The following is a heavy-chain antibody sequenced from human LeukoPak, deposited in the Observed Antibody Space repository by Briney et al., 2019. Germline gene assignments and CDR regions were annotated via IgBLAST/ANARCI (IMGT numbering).Heavy chain of an antibody. D-gene: IGHD3-10*01. V-gene: IGHV1-69*06. CDR1: GGTFSSYA. CDR3: ARPHSYYGSGMGYFDY. J-gene: IGHJ4*02. Sequence: SVKLSCKASGGTFSSYAISWVRQAPGQGLEWMGGIIPIFGTANYAQKFQGRVTITADKSTSTAYMELSSLRSEDTAVYYCARPHSYYGSGMGYFDYWGQGTLVTVSS. CDR2: IIPIFGTA.